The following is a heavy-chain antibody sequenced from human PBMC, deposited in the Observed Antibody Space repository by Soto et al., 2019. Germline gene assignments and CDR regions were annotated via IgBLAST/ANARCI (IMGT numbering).Heavy chain of an antibody. CDR2: IWYDGSNK. CDR3: ARVRLGAFDL. J-gene: IGHJ2*01. D-gene: IGHD3-16*01. V-gene: IGHV3-33*01. CDR1: GFTFSSYG. Sequence: QVQLVESGGGVVQPGRSLRLSCAASGFTFSSYGMHWVRQAPGKGLEWVAVIWYDGSNKYYADSVKGRFTISRDNSKNTLYLQMNSLRAENTAVYYCARVRLGAFDLWGRGTLVTVSS.